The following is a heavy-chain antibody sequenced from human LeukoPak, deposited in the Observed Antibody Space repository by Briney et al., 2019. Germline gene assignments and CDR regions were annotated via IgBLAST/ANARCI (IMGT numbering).Heavy chain of an antibody. CDR2: ISSSSSYI. Sequence: GGSLRLSCAASGFTFSSYSMNWVRQAPGKGLEWVSSISSSSSYIYYAGSVKGRFTISRDNAKNSLYLQMNSLRAEDTAVYYCARETRYYYYMDVWGKGTTVTVSS. CDR3: ARETRYYYYMDV. J-gene: IGHJ6*03. CDR1: GFTFSSYS. V-gene: IGHV3-21*01.